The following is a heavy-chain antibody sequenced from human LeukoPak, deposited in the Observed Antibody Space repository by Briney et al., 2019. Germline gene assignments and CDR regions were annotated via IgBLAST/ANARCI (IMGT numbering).Heavy chain of an antibody. V-gene: IGHV4-59*12. CDR3: ARGDDPEGLFDY. CDR2: IYYSGST. D-gene: IGHD3-16*01. J-gene: IGHJ4*02. CDR1: GDSISSYY. Sequence: SETLSLTCTVSGDSISSYYWSWIRQPPGKGLEWIGYIYYSGSTNYNPSLKSRVTISVDTSKKQFSLKLSSVTAADTAVYYCARGDDPEGLFDYWGQGTLVTVSS.